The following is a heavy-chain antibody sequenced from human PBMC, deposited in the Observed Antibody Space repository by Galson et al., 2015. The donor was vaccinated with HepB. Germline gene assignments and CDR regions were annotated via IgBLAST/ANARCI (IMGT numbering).Heavy chain of an antibody. D-gene: IGHD3-10*01. Sequence: SVKVSCKASGYTFTSYGISWVRQAPGQGLEWMGWISAYNGNTNYAQKLQGRVTMTTDTSTSTAYMELRSLRSDDTAVYYCARLAPPYYYGSGSYPEVDYWGQGTLVTVSS. CDR3: ARLAPPYYYGSGSYPEVDY. CDR2: ISAYNGNT. J-gene: IGHJ4*02. V-gene: IGHV1-18*01. CDR1: GYTFTSYG.